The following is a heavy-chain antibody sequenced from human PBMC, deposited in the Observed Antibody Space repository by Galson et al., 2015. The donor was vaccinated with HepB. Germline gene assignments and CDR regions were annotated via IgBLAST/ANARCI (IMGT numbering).Heavy chain of an antibody. Sequence: LRLSCAASGFTVSSNFLSWVRQAPGKGLEWVSVIYSGGGTNYADSVKGRFTISRDNSKNTVYLQMNSLRAEDTAVYYCARDRWGGWLDYWGQGTLVTVSS. CDR2: IYSGGGT. D-gene: IGHD6-19*01. CDR1: GFTVSSNF. CDR3: ARDRWGGWLDY. J-gene: IGHJ4*02. V-gene: IGHV3-53*01.